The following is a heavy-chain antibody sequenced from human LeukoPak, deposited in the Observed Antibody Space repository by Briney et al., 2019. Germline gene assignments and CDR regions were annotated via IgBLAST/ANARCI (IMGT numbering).Heavy chain of an antibody. CDR3: ASATVTPYYFDY. Sequence: ASVKVSCKASGYTFTSYYMHWVRQAPGQGLEWMGIINPSGGTTSYAQKLQGRVTMTTDTSTSTAYMELRSLRSDDTAVYYCASATVTPYYFDYWGQGTLVAVSS. D-gene: IGHD4-17*01. CDR2: INPSGGTT. CDR1: GYTFTSYY. V-gene: IGHV1-46*01. J-gene: IGHJ4*02.